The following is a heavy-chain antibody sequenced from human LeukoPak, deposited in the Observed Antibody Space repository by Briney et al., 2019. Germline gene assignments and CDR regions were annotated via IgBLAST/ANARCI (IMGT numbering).Heavy chain of an antibody. V-gene: IGHV4-61*08. D-gene: IGHD6-13*01. CDR3: ARDAPESSSWYGTANYYFDY. CDR2: IYYSGST. J-gene: IGHJ4*02. CDR1: GGSISSGGYY. Sequence: SETLSLTCTVSGGSISSGGYYWSWIRQPPGKGLEWIGYIYYSGSTNYNPSLKSRVTISVDTSKNQFSLKLSSVTAADTAVYYCARDAPESSSWYGTANYYFDYWGQGTLVTVSS.